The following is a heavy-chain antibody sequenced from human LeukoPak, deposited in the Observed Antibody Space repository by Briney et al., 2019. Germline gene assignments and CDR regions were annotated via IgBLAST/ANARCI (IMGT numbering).Heavy chain of an antibody. J-gene: IGHJ4*02. Sequence: SETLSLTCTVSGGSISSYYWSWIRQPPGKGLEWIGYIYYSGSTSYNPSLNSRVTISLDTSKNQFSLNLSSVTAADTAVYYCAAYSSSGYHNFDYWGQGALVTVSS. D-gene: IGHD6-13*01. CDR3: AAYSSSGYHNFDY. CDR2: IYYSGST. V-gene: IGHV4-59*08. CDR1: GGSISSYY.